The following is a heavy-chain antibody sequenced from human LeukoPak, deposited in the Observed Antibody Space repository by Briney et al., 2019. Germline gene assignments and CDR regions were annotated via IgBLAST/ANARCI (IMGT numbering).Heavy chain of an antibody. V-gene: IGHV3-66*02. J-gene: IGHJ6*03. D-gene: IGHD3-3*01. CDR1: GFTVSSNY. CDR3: ARDRRFDDFWSGSAPYYYYMDV. Sequence: GGSLRLSCAASGFTVSSNYMSWVRQAPGKGLEWVSVIYSGGSTYYADSVKGRFTISRGNSKNTLYLQMNSLRAEDTAVYYCARDRRFDDFWSGSAPYYYYMDVWGKGTTVTVSS. CDR2: IYSGGST.